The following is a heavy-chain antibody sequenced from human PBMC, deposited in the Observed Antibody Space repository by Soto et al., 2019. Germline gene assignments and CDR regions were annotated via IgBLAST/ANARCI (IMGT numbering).Heavy chain of an antibody. CDR2: MSHSGGT. V-gene: IGHV4-34*01. CDR1: GGFVSSGSYY. Sequence: QVQLQQWGAGLLKPSETLSLTCAVYGGFVSSGSYYWSWIRQPPGLGLGWIGEMSHSGGTHFNPSLHSLVIITVETTKKQFSLQRSSGTAADTALYYCGRVGRGNATTAVDAFDLWGPGTMVTVSS. J-gene: IGHJ3*01. CDR3: GRVGRGNATTAVDAFDL. D-gene: IGHD1-1*01.